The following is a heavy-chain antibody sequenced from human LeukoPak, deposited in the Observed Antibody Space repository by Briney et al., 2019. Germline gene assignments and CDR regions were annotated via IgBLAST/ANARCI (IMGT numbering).Heavy chain of an antibody. CDR3: ARGVGRGHYYGMDV. J-gene: IGHJ6*02. CDR1: GGSFSGYS. CDR2: INHSGST. D-gene: IGHD3-10*01. V-gene: IGHV4-34*01. Sequence: TSETLSLTCAVYGGSFSGYSWSWIRQPPGKGLEWIGEINHSGSTNYNPSLKSRVIISVDTSKNQFSLKLSSVTAADTAVYYCARGVGRGHYYGMDVWGQGTTVTVSS.